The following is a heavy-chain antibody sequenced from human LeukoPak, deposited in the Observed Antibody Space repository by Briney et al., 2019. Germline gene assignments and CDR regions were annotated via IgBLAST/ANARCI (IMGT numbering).Heavy chain of an antibody. CDR3: ARVGSSGYPRRGHYFXH. Sequence: SETLSLTCAVYGGSFSGYYWSWIRQPPGKGLEWIGEINHSGSTNYNPSLKSRVTISVDTSKNQFSLKLSSVTAADTAVYYCARVGSSGYPRRGHYFXHWGQGTLVTXXX. D-gene: IGHD6-19*01. V-gene: IGHV4-34*01. J-gene: IGHJ4*02. CDR2: INHSGST. CDR1: GGSFSGYY.